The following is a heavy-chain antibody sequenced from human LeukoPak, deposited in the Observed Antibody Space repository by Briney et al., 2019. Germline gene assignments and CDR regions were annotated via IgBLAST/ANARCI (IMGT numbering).Heavy chain of an antibody. CDR2: ISSSSSYI. J-gene: IGHJ4*02. CDR3: ARDSVRVGYGSGSLPFY. D-gene: IGHD3-10*01. CDR1: GFTFSSYS. Sequence: AGSLRLSCAASGFTFSSYSMNWVRQAPGKGLEWVSSISSSSSYIYYADSVKGRFTISRDNAKNSLYLRMNSLRAEDTAVYYCARDSVRVGYGSGSLPFYWGQGTLVTVSS. V-gene: IGHV3-21*01.